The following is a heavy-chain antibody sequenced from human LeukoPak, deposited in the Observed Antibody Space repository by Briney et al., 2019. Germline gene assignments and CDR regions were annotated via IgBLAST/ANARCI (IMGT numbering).Heavy chain of an antibody. J-gene: IGHJ4*02. CDR3: ARLAVAGLDY. CDR2: IYPGHSDT. V-gene: IGHV5-51*01. D-gene: IGHD6-19*01. Sequence: GQSLKISCKGSGYPFTPYWIAWVRQMPGKGLECMGIIYPGHSDTIYRPSFQGQVTISADKSISTAYLQWNSLRASDTAMYYCARLAVAGLDYWGQGTLVTVSS. CDR1: GYPFTPYW.